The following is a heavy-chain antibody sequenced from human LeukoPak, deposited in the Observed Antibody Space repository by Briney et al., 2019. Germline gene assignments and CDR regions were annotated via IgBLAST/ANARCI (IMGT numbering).Heavy chain of an antibody. D-gene: IGHD5-18*01. V-gene: IGHV4-59*08. CDR2: IFDRGSP. J-gene: IGHJ2*01. CDR3: ARRIQLWSYWHFDL. Sequence: KPSETLSLTCSLSGGSINGYSWGWVRQPPGKGLECIGYIFDRGSPNHHPSLQNRVTTSVDTSKNEFSLRLTSVTAADTAVYYCARRIQLWSYWHFDLWGRGTLVTVSS. CDR1: GGSINGYS.